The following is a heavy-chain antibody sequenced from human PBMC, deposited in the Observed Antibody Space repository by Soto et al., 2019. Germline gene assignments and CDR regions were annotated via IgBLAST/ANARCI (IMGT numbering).Heavy chain of an antibody. CDR1: GYTFTTYG. V-gene: IGHV1-18*04. D-gene: IGHD3-3*02. J-gene: IGHJ4*02. Sequence: QVQLVQSGAEMKKPGASVKVSCKASGYTFTTYGISWVRQAPGQGREWMGWISAYNGNTHYAQKLQVRVTMTTDTSTSTAYVELRSLRSDATAVYYCAREHFPSPYDRFDYWGQGTLVTVSS. CDR2: ISAYNGNT. CDR3: AREHFPSPYDRFDY.